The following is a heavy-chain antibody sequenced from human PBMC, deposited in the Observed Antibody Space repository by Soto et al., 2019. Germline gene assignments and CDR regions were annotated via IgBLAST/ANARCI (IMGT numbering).Heavy chain of an antibody. D-gene: IGHD4-17*01. CDR3: ARSDDFGDKYDY. Sequence: PSETLSLTCTVSGGSISAYYWTWIRQPPGKGLEWIGNIYYSATPTYNPSLKSRLTISLDTSKSQFSLKLTSVNAADTAVYYCARSDDFGDKYDYWGQGTLVTVSS. CDR2: IYYSATP. CDR1: GGSISAYY. V-gene: IGHV4-59*01. J-gene: IGHJ4*01.